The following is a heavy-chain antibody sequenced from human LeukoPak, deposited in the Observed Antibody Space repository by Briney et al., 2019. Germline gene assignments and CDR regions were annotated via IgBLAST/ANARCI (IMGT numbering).Heavy chain of an antibody. Sequence: GGSLRLSCAASGFTVSSHYMSWVRQAPGKGLEWVSVIYSGGSTYYADSVKGRFTISRDNSKNTLYLQMNSLRAEDTAVYYCARVAAAAGAFDIWGQGTMVTVSS. J-gene: IGHJ3*02. V-gene: IGHV3-53*01. D-gene: IGHD2-2*01. CDR3: ARVAAAAGAFDI. CDR2: IYSGGST. CDR1: GFTVSSHY.